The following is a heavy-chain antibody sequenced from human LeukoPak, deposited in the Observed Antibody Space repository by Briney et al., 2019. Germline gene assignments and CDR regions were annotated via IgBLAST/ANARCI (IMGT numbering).Heavy chain of an antibody. CDR2: IYHSGST. D-gene: IGHD3-22*01. V-gene: IGHV4-4*02. J-gene: IGHJ6*02. CDR1: GGSISSSNW. CDR3: ARGPTLTMIVVVPYYYYGMDV. Sequence: RSSETLSLTCAVSGGSISSSNWWSWVRQPPGKGLEWIGEIYHSGSTNYNPSLKSRVTISVDKSKNQFSLKLSSVTAADTAVYYCARGPTLTMIVVVPYYYYGMDVWGQGTTVTVSS.